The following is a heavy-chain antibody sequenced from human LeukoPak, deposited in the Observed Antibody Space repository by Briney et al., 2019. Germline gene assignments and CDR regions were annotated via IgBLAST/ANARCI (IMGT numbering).Heavy chain of an antibody. V-gene: IGHV1-69*05. J-gene: IGHJ4*02. CDR2: IIPIFGTA. CDR1: GGTFSSYA. D-gene: IGHD6-19*01. Sequence: ASVKVSCKASGGTFSSYAISWVRQAPGQGLEWMGRIIPIFGTANYAQKFQRKVTITTDESTSTAYMELSSLRSEDTAVYYCARAIGIAVAGGPDYYFDYWGQGTLVTVSS. CDR3: ARAIGIAVAGGPDYYFDY.